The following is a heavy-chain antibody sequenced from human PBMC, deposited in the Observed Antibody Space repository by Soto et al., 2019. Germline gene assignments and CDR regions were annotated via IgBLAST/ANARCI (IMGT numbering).Heavy chain of an antibody. CDR3: VRSKDSSGYLDY. Sequence: ASVKVSCKASGYTFTGYYLHWVRQAPGQGLEWMGWINPNSAGSKYIEKFQGRVTMTRDTSISTAYIELRSLRSDDTAVYYCVRSKDSSGYLDYWGRGTLVTVSP. CDR1: GYTFTGYY. J-gene: IGHJ4*02. V-gene: IGHV1-2*02. D-gene: IGHD3-22*01. CDR2: INPNSAGS.